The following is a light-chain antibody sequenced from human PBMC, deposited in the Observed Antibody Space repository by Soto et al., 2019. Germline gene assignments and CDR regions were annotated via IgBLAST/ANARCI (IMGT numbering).Light chain of an antibody. CDR1: HDISNY. CDR3: QHFDNFPRAIT. CDR2: GAS. V-gene: IGKV1-33*01. J-gene: IGKJ5*01. Sequence: DIQMTQSPSSLSASVGDRVTITCQASHDISNYLNWYQHKPGKVPKLLIYGASNLETGVPSRFSGSGSGTHFTFTISSLQPEDIATYYCQHFDNFPRAITFGQGTRLEIK.